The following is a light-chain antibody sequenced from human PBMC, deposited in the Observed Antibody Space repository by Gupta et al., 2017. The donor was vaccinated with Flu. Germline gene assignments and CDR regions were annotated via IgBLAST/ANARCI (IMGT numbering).Light chain of an antibody. CDR1: TSNIGSTY. J-gene: IGLJ2*01. CDR2: END. Sequence: QSVLTQPPSVSAAPGQKVTISCSGSTSNIGSTYVAWYQQVPGTAPKLLIYENDKRPSGIPDRFSGSKSGTSATLGITGLQTGDEADYYCGTWDSSLTGGVFGGGTKLTVL. CDR3: GTWDSSLTGGV. V-gene: IGLV1-51*02.